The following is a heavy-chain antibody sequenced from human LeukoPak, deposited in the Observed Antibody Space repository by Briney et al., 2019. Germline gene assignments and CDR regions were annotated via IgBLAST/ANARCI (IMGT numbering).Heavy chain of an antibody. D-gene: IGHD2-2*01. CDR1: GFTFSSYW. CDR3: ARGWHQLLFGDAFDI. J-gene: IGHJ3*02. V-gene: IGHV3-7*01. CDR2: IKQDGSEK. Sequence: GGSLRLSCAASGFTFSSYWMSWVRQAPGRGLEWVANIKQDGSEKYYVDSVKGRFTISRDNAKNSLYLKMNSLRAEDTAVYYCARGWHQLLFGDAFDIWGQGTMVTVSS.